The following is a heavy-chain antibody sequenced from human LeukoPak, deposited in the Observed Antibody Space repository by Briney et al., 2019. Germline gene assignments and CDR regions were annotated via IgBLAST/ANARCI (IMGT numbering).Heavy chain of an antibody. J-gene: IGHJ4*02. Sequence: ASVKVSCKASGYTFTSYDINWVRQATGQGLEWMGWMNPNSGNTGYAQKFQGRVTITADKSTSTAYMELSSLRSEDTAVYYCARSGASSSSAYFDYWGQGTLVTVSS. V-gene: IGHV1-8*01. CDR2: MNPNSGNT. D-gene: IGHD6-6*01. CDR3: ARSGASSSSAYFDY. CDR1: GYTFTSYD.